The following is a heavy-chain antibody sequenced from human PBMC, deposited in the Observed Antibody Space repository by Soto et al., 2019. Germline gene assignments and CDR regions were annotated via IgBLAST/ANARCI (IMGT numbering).Heavy chain of an antibody. CDR1: GYTFTSYD. Sequence: ASVKVSCKASGYTFTSYDINWVRQATGQGLEWMGWMNPNSGNTGYAQKFQGRVTMTRNTSISTAYMELSSLRSEDTAVYYCARGARIRYFDWLPSSDAFDIWGQGTMVTVSS. D-gene: IGHD3-9*01. J-gene: IGHJ3*02. CDR3: ARGARIRYFDWLPSSDAFDI. V-gene: IGHV1-8*01. CDR2: MNPNSGNT.